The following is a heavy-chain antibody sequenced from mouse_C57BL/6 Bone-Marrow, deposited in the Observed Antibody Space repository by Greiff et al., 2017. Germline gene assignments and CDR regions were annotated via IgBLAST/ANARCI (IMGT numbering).Heavy chain of an antibody. J-gene: IGHJ4*01. CDR2: IYPRDGST. D-gene: IGHD1-1*01. CDR3: ARMGPDYGSSLYAMDY. CDR1: GYTFTDHT. V-gene: IGHV1-78*01. Sequence: QLQLQQSDAELVKPGASVKISCKVSGYTFTDHTIHWMKQRPEQGLEWIGCIYPRDGSTKYNEKFKGKATLTADKSSSTAYMQRNSLTSEDSAVYFCARMGPDYGSSLYAMDYWGQGTSVTVSS.